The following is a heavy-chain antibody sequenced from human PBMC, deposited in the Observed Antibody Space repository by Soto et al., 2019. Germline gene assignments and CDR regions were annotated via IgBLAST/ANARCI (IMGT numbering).Heavy chain of an antibody. D-gene: IGHD3-10*01. CDR1: GGSFSGYY. V-gene: IGHV4-34*01. CDR2: INHSGST. CDR3: ARGRGPNGRRHNWFAP. J-gene: IGHJ5*02. Sequence: SETLSLTCAVYGGSFSGYYWSWIRQPPGKGLEWIGEINHSGSTNYNPSLKSRVTISVDTSKNQFSLRLSSVTAADTAVYYCARGRGPNGRRHNWFAPWGQGTLVTVSS.